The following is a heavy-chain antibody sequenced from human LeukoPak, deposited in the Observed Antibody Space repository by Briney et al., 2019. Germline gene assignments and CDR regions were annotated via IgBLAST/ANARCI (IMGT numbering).Heavy chain of an antibody. Sequence: ASVKVSCKASGYTFTGYYMHWVRQAPGQGLGWMGRINPNSGGTNYAQKFQGRVTMTRDTSISTAYMELSRLRSDDTAVYYCARGQLLRFLEWLSIYWGQGTLVTVSS. CDR1: GYTFTGYY. D-gene: IGHD3-3*01. J-gene: IGHJ4*02. CDR2: INPNSGGT. CDR3: ARGQLLRFLEWLSIY. V-gene: IGHV1-2*06.